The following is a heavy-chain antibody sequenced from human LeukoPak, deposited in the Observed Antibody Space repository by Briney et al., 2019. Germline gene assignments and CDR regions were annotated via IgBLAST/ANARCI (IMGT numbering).Heavy chain of an antibody. CDR2: ISAYNGNT. Sequence: GASVKVSCKASGYTFTSYGISWVRQAPGQGLEWMGWISAYNGNTNYAQKLQGRVTMTTETSTSTAYMELRSLRSDDTAVYYCAREAGYDYVWSYGMDVWGQGTTVTVSS. CDR1: GYTFTSYG. D-gene: IGHD3-16*01. J-gene: IGHJ6*02. V-gene: IGHV1-18*01. CDR3: AREAGYDYVWSYGMDV.